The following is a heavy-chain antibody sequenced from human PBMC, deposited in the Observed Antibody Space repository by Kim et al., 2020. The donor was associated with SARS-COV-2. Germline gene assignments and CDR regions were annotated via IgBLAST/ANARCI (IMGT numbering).Heavy chain of an antibody. Sequence: SVKVSCKASGGTFSSYAISWVRQAPGQGLEWMGGIIPIFGTANYAQKFQGRVTITADESTSTAYMELSSLRSEDTAVYYCARGISVTPDIYYDSSGYSGGAFDIWGQGTMVTVSS. V-gene: IGHV1-69*13. CDR2: IIPIFGTA. CDR1: GGTFSSYA. J-gene: IGHJ3*02. D-gene: IGHD3-22*01. CDR3: ARGISVTPDIYYDSSGYSGGAFDI.